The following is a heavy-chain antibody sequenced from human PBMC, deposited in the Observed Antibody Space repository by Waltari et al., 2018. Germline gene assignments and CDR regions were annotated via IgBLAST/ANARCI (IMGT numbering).Heavy chain of an antibody. CDR2: INHSGST. V-gene: IGHV4-34*01. CDR1: GVSFSGYY. CDR3: ARVGIRNYYYYYYGMDV. Sequence: QLQLQQCGAGLFMPSETLSLTCAVYGVSFSGYYWIWLRQPPGKGLEWIGEINHSGSTNYNPSLKSRVTISVDTSKYQYSQKLSSVTAADTAVYYCARVGIRNYYYYYYGMDVWGQGTTVTVSS. D-gene: IGHD1-7*01. J-gene: IGHJ6*02.